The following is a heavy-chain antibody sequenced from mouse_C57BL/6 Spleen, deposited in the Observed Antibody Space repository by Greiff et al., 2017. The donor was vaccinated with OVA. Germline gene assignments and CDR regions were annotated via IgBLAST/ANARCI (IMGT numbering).Heavy chain of an antibody. CDR1: GYTFTSYW. CDR2: IDPSDSYT. J-gene: IGHJ2*01. Sequence: VQLQQPGAELVMPGASVKLSCKASGYTFTSYWMHWVKQRPGHGLEWIGEIDPSDSYTNYNQKFKGKSTLTVDKSSSTAYMQLSNLTSEDSAVYNSARTGGDGNVYFDDWGQGTTLTVSS. V-gene: IGHV1-69*01. D-gene: IGHD2-1*01. CDR3: ARTGGDGNVYFDD.